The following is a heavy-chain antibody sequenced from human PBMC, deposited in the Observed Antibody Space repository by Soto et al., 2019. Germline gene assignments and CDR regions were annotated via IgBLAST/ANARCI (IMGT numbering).Heavy chain of an antibody. CDR1: GGSISSGGYY. CDR3: ARVFRDDSAYRPFDY. CDR2: IYYSGST. Sequence: SETLSLTCTVSGGSISSGGYYWSWIRQHPGKGLEWIGYIYYSGSTYYNPSLKSRVTISVDTSKNQFSLYLQMNGLRAKDTAVYHCARVFRDDSAYRPFDYWGQGTLVTVSS. V-gene: IGHV4-31*03. J-gene: IGHJ4*02. D-gene: IGHD3-22*01.